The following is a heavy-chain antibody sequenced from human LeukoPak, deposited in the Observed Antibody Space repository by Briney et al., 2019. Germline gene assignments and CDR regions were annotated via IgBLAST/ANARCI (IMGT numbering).Heavy chain of an antibody. CDR2: IYYSGST. J-gene: IGHJ5*02. Sequence: SETLSLTCTVSGGSISSSSYYWGWIRQPPGKGLEWIGSIYYSGSTYYNPSLKSRVTISVDTSKNQFSLKLSSVTAADTAVYYCARRYCSGGSCYSTAALDPWGQGTLVTVSS. V-gene: IGHV4-39*01. CDR3: ARRYCSGGSCYSTAALDP. D-gene: IGHD2-15*01. CDR1: GGSISSSSYY.